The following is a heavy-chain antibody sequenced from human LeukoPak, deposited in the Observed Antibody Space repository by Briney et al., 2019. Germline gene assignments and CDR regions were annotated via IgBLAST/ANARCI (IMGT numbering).Heavy chain of an antibody. D-gene: IGHD2-2*01. V-gene: IGHV3-23*01. CDR1: GFTFSSYA. Sequence: GGSLGLSCAASGFTFSSYAMSWVRQPPGKGLEWVSAISDSGGSTYYADSVKGRFTISRDNSKNTLCLQMNSLRAEDTAVYYCAKLPPRVVPAANYYFDYWGQGTLVTVSS. CDR2: ISDSGGST. J-gene: IGHJ4*02. CDR3: AKLPPRVVPAANYYFDY.